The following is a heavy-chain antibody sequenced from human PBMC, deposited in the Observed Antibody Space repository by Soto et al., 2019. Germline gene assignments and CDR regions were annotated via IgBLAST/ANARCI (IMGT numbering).Heavy chain of an antibody. CDR3: ARSYSSGWEFDY. J-gene: IGHJ4*02. D-gene: IGHD6-19*01. Sequence: GGSLRLSCGASGFTFSNYYMSWIRQAPGKGLEWVSYISSTGRTIYYADSVKGRFTVSRGNAQNSLSLKLNSLRVEDTAVYYCARSYSSGWEFDYWGQGTQVTVSS. CDR2: ISSTGRTI. V-gene: IGHV3-11*01. CDR1: GFTFSNYY.